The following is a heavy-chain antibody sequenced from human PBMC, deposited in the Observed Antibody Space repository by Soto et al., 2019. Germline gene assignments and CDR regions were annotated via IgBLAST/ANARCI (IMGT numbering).Heavy chain of an antibody. J-gene: IGHJ4*02. CDR1: GGSFSGYY. Sequence: ETLSLTCAVYGGSFSGYYWSWIRQPPGKGLEWIGEINHSGSTNYNPSLKSRVTISVDTSKNQFSLKLSSVTAADTAVYYCARAGGYYDSSGLGYWGQGTLVTVSS. CDR3: ARAGGYYDSSGLGY. CDR2: INHSGST. V-gene: IGHV4-34*01. D-gene: IGHD3-22*01.